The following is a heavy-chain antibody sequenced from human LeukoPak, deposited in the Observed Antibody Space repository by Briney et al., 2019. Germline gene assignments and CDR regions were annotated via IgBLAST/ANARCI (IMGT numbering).Heavy chain of an antibody. CDR1: GFTVSSNY. CDR3: ASRSYGSGSFVFDY. D-gene: IGHD3-10*01. V-gene: IGHV3-53*01. CDR2: IYSGGST. Sequence: PGGSLRLSCAASGFTVSSNYMSWVRQATGKGLEWVSVIYSGGSTYYADSLKGRFTISRDNSKNMLYFQMNSLRAEDTAVYYCASRSYGSGSFVFDYWGQGTLVTVSS. J-gene: IGHJ4*02.